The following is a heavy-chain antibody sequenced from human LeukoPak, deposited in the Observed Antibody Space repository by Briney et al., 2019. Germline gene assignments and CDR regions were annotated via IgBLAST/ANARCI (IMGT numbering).Heavy chain of an antibody. Sequence: PSETLSLTCAVSGGSISSGGYSWSWIRQPPGKGLEWIGYIYHSGSTYYNPSLKSRVTISVDRSKNQFSLKLSSVTAADTAVYYCARGNYYDSSGLLQKPQPERLPRGQNAFDIWGQGTMVTVSS. CDR3: ARGNYYDSSGLLQKPQPERLPRGQNAFDI. V-gene: IGHV4-30-2*01. D-gene: IGHD3-22*01. CDR2: IYHSGST. J-gene: IGHJ3*02. CDR1: GGSISSGGYS.